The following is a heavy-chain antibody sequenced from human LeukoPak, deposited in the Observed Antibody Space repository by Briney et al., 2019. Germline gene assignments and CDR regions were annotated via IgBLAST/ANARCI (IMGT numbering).Heavy chain of an antibody. CDR2: IYYSGNT. J-gene: IGHJ4*02. V-gene: IGHV4-59*01. D-gene: IGHD1-26*01. CDR3: ARDVGATPGYFDY. CDR1: GGSISSYY. Sequence: SETLSLTCTVSGGSISSYYWSWIRQPPGKGLEWIGYIYYSGNTNYNPSLKSRVTISVDTSKNQFSLKLSSVTAADTAVYYCARDVGATPGYFDYWGQGTLVTISS.